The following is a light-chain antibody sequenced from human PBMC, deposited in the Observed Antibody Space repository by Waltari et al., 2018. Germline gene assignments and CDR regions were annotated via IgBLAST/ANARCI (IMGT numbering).Light chain of an antibody. CDR2: DTS. CDR3: QKYGTLPAT. CDR1: RGVSRY. Sequence: SCRASRGVSRYLAWYQQGPGQPPRLLIYDTSTRATGIPDRFSGSGSGADFSLTISRLEPEDFAVYYCQKYGTLPATFGQGTKVEI. V-gene: IGKV3-20*01. J-gene: IGKJ1*01.